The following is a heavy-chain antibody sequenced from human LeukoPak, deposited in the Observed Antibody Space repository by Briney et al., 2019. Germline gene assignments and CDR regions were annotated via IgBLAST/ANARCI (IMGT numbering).Heavy chain of an antibody. J-gene: IGHJ4*02. CDR2: IYSGGST. V-gene: IGHV3-53*01. CDR3: AKERGYCSSTSCPYYFDY. Sequence: GGSLRLSCAASGFTVSSNYMSWVRQAPGKGLEWVSLIYSGGSTYYADSVKGRFTISRDNSRNTLYLQMNSLRAEDTAVYYCAKERGYCSSTSCPYYFDYWGQGTLVTVSS. D-gene: IGHD2-2*01. CDR1: GFTVSSNY.